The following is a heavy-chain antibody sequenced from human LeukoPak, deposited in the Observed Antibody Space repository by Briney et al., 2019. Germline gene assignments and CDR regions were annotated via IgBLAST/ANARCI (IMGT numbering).Heavy chain of an antibody. CDR3: AKAIVADY. D-gene: IGHD5-12*01. Sequence: PGGSLRLSCAASGFTFSNYAMAWVRQAPGEGLEWVSTIGGYGDTTYYADSVKGRFTVSRDNSKNTLYLQMNSLRAEDTAVYYCAKAIVADYWGQGTLVTVSS. CDR1: GFTFSNYA. V-gene: IGHV3-23*01. CDR2: IGGYGDTT. J-gene: IGHJ4*02.